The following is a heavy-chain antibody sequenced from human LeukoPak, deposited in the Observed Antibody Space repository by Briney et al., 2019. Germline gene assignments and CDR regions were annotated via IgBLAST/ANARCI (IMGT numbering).Heavy chain of an antibody. Sequence: GGSLRLSCAASGFTFSSYAMHWVRQAPGKGLEWVAVISYDGSNKYYADSVRGRFTISRDNSKNTLYLQMNSLRAEDTAVYYCATTHVVVTANFDYWGQGTLVTVSS. J-gene: IGHJ4*02. CDR3: ATTHVVVTANFDY. CDR1: GFTFSSYA. CDR2: ISYDGSNK. D-gene: IGHD2-21*02. V-gene: IGHV3-30-3*01.